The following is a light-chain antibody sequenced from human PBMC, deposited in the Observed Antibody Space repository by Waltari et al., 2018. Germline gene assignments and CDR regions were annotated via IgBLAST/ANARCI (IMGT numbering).Light chain of an antibody. CDR2: YDD. CDR1: SSNIGNNA. Sequence: QSVLTQPPSVSEAPRQRVTISCSGSSSNIGNNAVNWYQQLPGKAPKLLIYYDDLRPSGFSDRFSGSKSGTSASLAISGLQSEDEADYYCAAWDDSLSVVVFGGGTKLTVL. J-gene: IGLJ2*01. V-gene: IGLV1-36*01. CDR3: AAWDDSLSVVV.